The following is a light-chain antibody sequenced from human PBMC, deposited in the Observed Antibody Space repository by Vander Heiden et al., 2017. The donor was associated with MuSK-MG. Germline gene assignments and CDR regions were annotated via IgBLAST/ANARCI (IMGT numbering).Light chain of an antibody. CDR1: QSVTST. J-gene: IGKJ4*01. CDR2: DAS. V-gene: IGKV3-15*01. Sequence: EIVMTQSPATLSVSPGERATRSRRASQSVTSTLAWYQQKPGQAPRLLIYDASTRATGVPARFSGSGSGTEFTLTISSLQSEDFATYYCQQYNNWPPLTFGGGTKVEIK. CDR3: QQYNNWPPLT.